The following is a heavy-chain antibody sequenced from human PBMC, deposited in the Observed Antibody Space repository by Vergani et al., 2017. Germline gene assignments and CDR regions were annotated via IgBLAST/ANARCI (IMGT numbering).Heavy chain of an antibody. V-gene: IGHV3-7*03. D-gene: IGHD3-9*01. Sequence: VQLVESGGGVVQPGRSLRLSCAASGFTFSSYWMSWVRQAPGKGLEWVANIKQDGREKDYVDSVKGRFTISRDNAKNSLYLQMNSLRAEDTAVYYCARGGVFSSDGMDVWGQGTTVTVSS. CDR3: ARGGVFSSDGMDV. J-gene: IGHJ6*02. CDR1: GFTFSSYW. CDR2: IKQDGREK.